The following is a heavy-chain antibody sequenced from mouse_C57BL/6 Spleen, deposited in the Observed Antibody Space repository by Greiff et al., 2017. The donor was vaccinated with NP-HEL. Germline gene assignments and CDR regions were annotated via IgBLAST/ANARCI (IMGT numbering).Heavy chain of an antibody. V-gene: IGHV5-9-1*02. D-gene: IGHD1-1*01. J-gene: IGHJ4*01. CDR3: TRDNGSSGAMDY. CDR2: ISSGGDYI. CDR1: GFTFSSYA. Sequence: EVQLVESGEGLVKPGGSLKLSCAASGFTFSSYAMSWVRQTPEKRLEWVAYISSGGDYIYYADTVKGRFTISRDNARNTLYLQMSSLKSEDTAMYYCTRDNGSSGAMDYWGQGTSVTVSS.